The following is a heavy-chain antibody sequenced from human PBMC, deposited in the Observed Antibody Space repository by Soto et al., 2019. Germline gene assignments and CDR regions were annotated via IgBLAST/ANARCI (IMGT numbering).Heavy chain of an antibody. J-gene: IGHJ6*03. D-gene: IGHD2-2*01. CDR2: ISGRGGST. CDR3: AKPLPGRYASSSTSGSLGYMDV. V-gene: IGHV3-23*01. CDR1: GFTFSSYA. Sequence: EVQLLESGGGLVQPGGSLRLSCAASGFTFSSYAMSWVRQAPGKGLEWVSAISGRGGSTYYADSVKGRFTISRDNSKNTLYLQMNSLRAEDAAVDYCAKPLPGRYASSSTSGSLGYMDVWGKGTTVTVSS.